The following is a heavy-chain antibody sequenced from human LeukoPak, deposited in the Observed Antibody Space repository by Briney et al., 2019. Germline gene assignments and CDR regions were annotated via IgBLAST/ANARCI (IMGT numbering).Heavy chain of an antibody. CDR3: ARAQWLRLLFDY. D-gene: IGHD5-12*01. J-gene: IGHJ4*02. CDR2: INPNSGGT. Sequence: ASVKVSCKASGYTFTSYYMHWVRQAPGQGLEWMGWINPNSGGTNYAQKFQGRVTMTRDTSISTAYMELSRLRSDDTAVYYCARAQWLRLLFDYWGQGTMVTVSS. V-gene: IGHV1-2*02. CDR1: GYTFTSYY.